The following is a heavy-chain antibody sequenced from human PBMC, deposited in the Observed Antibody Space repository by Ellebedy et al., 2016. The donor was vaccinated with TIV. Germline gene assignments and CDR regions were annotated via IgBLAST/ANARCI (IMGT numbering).Heavy chain of an antibody. Sequence: AASVKVSCKASGYSFTGYDINWVRQAPGQGLEWMGWMNANSGNTGSAQKFQGRVTMTRDTAISTAYMELSRLTSEDTAVYYCARGAGEGGADWFDPWGQGTLVTVSS. CDR2: MNANSGNT. D-gene: IGHD1-14*01. CDR3: ARGAGEGGADWFDP. CDR1: GYSFTGYD. J-gene: IGHJ5*02. V-gene: IGHV1-8*01.